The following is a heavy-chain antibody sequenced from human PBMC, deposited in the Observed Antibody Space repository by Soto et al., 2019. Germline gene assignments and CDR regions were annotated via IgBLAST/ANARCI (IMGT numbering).Heavy chain of an antibody. Sequence: QVQLQESGPGLVKPSETLSLTCTVSGGSISSYYWSWIRQPPGKGLEWIGYIYYSGSTNYNPSLMSRVTLSVDTSKNQFSLKLSSVTAADTAVYYCARHDPLWHYWYFDLWGRGTLVTVSS. D-gene: IGHD3-10*01. CDR1: GGSISSYY. V-gene: IGHV4-59*08. CDR3: ARHDPLWHYWYFDL. J-gene: IGHJ2*01. CDR2: IYYSGST.